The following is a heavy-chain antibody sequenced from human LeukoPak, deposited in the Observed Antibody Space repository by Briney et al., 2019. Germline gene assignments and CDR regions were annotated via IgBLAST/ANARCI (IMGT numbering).Heavy chain of an antibody. D-gene: IGHD6-13*01. V-gene: IGHV3-23*01. CDR3: ASTYSSSWYGGDWFDP. CDR2: ISGSGGST. J-gene: IGHJ5*02. Sequence: PGGSLRPSCAASGFTFSSYAMSWVRQAPGKGLEWVSAISGSGGSTYYADSVKGRFTISRDNSKNTLYLQMNSLRAEDTAVYYCASTYSSSWYGGDWFDPWGQGTLVTVSS. CDR1: GFTFSSYA.